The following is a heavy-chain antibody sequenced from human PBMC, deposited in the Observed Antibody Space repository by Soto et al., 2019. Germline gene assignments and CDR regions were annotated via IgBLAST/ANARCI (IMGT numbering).Heavy chain of an antibody. J-gene: IGHJ5*02. V-gene: IGHV2-5*02. CDR1: GFSLSTSGVG. CDR2: IYWDDDK. Sequence: QITLKESGPTLVKPTQTLTLTCTFSGFSLSTSGVGVGWIRQPPGKALEWLALIYWDDDKRYSPSLKSRPTITKDTSKNQVVLTMTNMDPVDTATYYCAHRQVVISGYNFGHWGQGTLVTVSS. CDR3: AHRQVVISGYNFGH. D-gene: IGHD5-18*01.